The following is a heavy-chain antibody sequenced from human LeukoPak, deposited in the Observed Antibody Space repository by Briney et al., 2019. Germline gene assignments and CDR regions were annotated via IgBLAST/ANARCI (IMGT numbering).Heavy chain of an antibody. CDR2: ISNTGGFT. J-gene: IGHJ5*02. D-gene: IGHD3-10*01. CDR3: ARVPSGSGSYLWWFDP. V-gene: IGHV3-21*01. CDR1: GFTFSVHA. Sequence: GGSLRLSCAASGFTFSVHAMNWVRQAPGKGLEWVSSISNTGGFTMYADSVKGRFTISRDNAKNSLYLQMNSLRADDMAVYFCARVPSGSGSYLWWFDPWGQGTLVTVSS.